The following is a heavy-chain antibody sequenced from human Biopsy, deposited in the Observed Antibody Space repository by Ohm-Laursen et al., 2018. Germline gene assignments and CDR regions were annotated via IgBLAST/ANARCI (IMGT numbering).Heavy chain of an antibody. CDR3: ATAIDRRFDY. V-gene: IGHV3-11*01. Sequence: GSLRLSCAASGFTFSDYYMSWIRQAPGKGLEFLSYISSSSSTISYTDSVKGRFTISRDNAKKSLYLQLNSLRAEDTAVYYCATAIDRRFDYWGQGTLVTVSS. CDR1: GFTFSDYY. CDR2: ISSSSSTI. D-gene: IGHD3-22*01. J-gene: IGHJ4*02.